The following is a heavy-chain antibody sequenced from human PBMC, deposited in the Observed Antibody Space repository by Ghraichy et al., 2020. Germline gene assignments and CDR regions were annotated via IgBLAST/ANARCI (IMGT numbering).Heavy chain of an antibody. CDR1: GGSVSSGSYY. J-gene: IGHJ5*02. V-gene: IGHV4-61*01. CDR2: IYYSGST. D-gene: IGHD3-10*01. CDR3: ARDAGYYGSGPSPFDP. Sequence: SETLSLTCTVSGGSVSSGSYYWSWIRQPPGKGLEWIGYIYYSGSTNYNPSLKSRVTISVDTSKNQFSLKLSSVTAADTAVYYCARDAGYYGSGPSPFDPWGQGTLVTVSS.